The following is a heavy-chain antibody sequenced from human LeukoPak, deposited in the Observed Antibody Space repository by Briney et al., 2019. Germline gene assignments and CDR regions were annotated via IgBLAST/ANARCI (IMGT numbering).Heavy chain of an antibody. V-gene: IGHV3-53*01. CDR2: IYSGGTT. CDR3: ARNFGTSYNS. D-gene: IGHD2-2*01. Sequence: GGSLRLSCAASGFTVSSNYMGWVRQAPDKGLEWVSVIYSGGTTYYADSMKGRFTISRDISKNTVFLQMNSLRAEDTAVYYCARNFGTSYNSWSQGILVTVSS. J-gene: IGHJ4*02. CDR1: GFTVSSNY.